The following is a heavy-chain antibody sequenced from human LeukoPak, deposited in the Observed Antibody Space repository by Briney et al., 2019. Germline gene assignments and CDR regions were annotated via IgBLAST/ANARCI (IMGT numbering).Heavy chain of an antibody. CDR1: GGSISSYH. V-gene: IGHV4-59*12. CDR3: ARGGNKWELDNWFDP. D-gene: IGHD1-26*01. CDR2: IFHSGST. J-gene: IGHJ5*02. Sequence: SETLSLTCTVSGGSISSYHWSWIRQPAGKGLEWIGEIFHSGSTNYNPSLKSRVTISVDKSKNQFSLKLNSVTAADTAVYYCARGGNKWELDNWFDPWGQGTLVTVSS.